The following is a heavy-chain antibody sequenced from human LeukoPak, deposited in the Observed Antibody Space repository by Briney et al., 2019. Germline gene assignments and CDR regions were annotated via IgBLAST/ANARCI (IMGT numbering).Heavy chain of an antibody. CDR1: GFTFSSYA. J-gene: IGHJ4*02. D-gene: IGHD4-23*01. CDR3: AKASLSTVVTSFDY. V-gene: IGHV3-23*01. Sequence: GGSLRLSCAAPGFTFSSYAMSWVRQAPGKGLEWVSTISGSGGSTYYTDSVKGRFTISRDNSKNTLYLQMNSLRAEDTAMYYCAKASLSTVVTSFDYWGQGTLVTVSS. CDR2: ISGSGGST.